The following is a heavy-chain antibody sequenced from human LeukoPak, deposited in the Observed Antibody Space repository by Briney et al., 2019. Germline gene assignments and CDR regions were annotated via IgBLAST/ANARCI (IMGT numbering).Heavy chain of an antibody. D-gene: IGHD6-13*01. V-gene: IGHV4-59*01. CDR3: ARDGIAAAGNYFDY. CDR2: IYYSGST. CDR1: GGSISSYY. J-gene: IGHJ4*02. Sequence: SETLSLTCTVSGGSISSYYWSWIRQPPGKGLEWIGYIYYSGSTNYNPSLKSRVTISVDTSKNQFPLKLSSVTAADTAVYYCARDGIAAAGNYFDYWGQGTLVTVSS.